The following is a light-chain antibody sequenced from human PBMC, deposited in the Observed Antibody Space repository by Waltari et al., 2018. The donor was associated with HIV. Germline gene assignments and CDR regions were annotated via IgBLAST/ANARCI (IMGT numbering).Light chain of an antibody. CDR2: HAS. CDR1: QNIINY. J-gene: IGKJ3*01. V-gene: IGKV1-39*01. CDR3: QQTFSPPRT. Sequence: DINMTQSPSYLSATVGDSVTITCRASQNIINYLNWYHQSPGKPPKLLIFHASALQDGVSSRFSGRGSGTEFTLSIAGLQPDDFGTYSCQQTFSPPRTFGPGT.